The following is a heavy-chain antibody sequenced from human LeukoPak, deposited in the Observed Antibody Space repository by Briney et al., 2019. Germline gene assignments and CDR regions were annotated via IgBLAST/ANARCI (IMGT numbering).Heavy chain of an antibody. CDR2: ISGSSRHK. J-gene: IGHJ4*02. V-gene: IGHV3-21*01. Sequence: GGSLRLSCAASGFTFSSYTMNWVRQAPGKGLEWVSSISGSSRHKYYADSVKGRFTISRDNAKNPLYLQMNSLRAEDTAVYYCARTANFAAGYYIDYWGQGTLVTVSS. CDR1: GFTFSSYT. D-gene: IGHD6-13*01. CDR3: ARTANFAAGYYIDY.